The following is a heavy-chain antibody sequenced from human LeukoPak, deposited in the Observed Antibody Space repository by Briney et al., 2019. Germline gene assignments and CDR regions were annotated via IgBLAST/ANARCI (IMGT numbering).Heavy chain of an antibody. J-gene: IGHJ4*02. V-gene: IGHV1-46*01. D-gene: IGHD6-13*01. CDR3: ARETQAAGPTLYYFDY. CDR2: INPSGGST. Sequence: ASVKVSCKASGYTFSRYYMHWVRQAPGQGLEWMGIINPSGGSTSYAQKFQGRVTMTRDMSTSTVYMELSSLRPEDTAVYYCARETQAAGPTLYYFDYWGQGTLVTVSS. CDR1: GYTFSRYY.